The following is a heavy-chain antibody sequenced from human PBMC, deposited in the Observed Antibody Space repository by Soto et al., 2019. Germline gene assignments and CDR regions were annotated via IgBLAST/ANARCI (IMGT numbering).Heavy chain of an antibody. V-gene: IGHV4-59*08. J-gene: IGHJ6*01. CDR1: GGSISSYY. CDR2: IYYSGST. Sequence: SETLSLTCTVSGGSISSYYWSWIRQPPGKGLEWIGYIYYSGSTNYNPALKSRVTISVDTSKNQFSLKLSSVTAADTAVYYCASTVTTPEYYYYYGMDVWGQGTTVTVSS. D-gene: IGHD4-17*01. CDR3: ASTVTTPEYYYYYGMDV.